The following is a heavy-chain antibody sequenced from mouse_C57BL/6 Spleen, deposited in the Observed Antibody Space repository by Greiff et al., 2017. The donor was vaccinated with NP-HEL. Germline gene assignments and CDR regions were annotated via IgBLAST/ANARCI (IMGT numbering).Heavy chain of an antibody. Sequence: QVQLQQPGAELVRPGSSVKLSCKASGYTFTSYWMHWVKQRPIQGLEWIGNIDPSDSETHYNQKFKDKATLTVDKSSSTAYMQISSLKSEDSAVYYCARRDGSSWYFDVWGTGTTVTVSS. CDR3: ARRDGSSWYFDV. J-gene: IGHJ1*03. D-gene: IGHD1-1*01. CDR2: IDPSDSET. CDR1: GYTFTSYW. V-gene: IGHV1-52*01.